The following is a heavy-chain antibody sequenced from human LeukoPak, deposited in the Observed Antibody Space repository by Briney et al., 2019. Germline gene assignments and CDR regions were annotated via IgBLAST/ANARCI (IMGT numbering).Heavy chain of an antibody. CDR1: GFTFSNYA. CDR2: ISYDGSNK. CDR3: ARDDCSGGTCLGGY. Sequence: PGRSLRLSCAASGFTFSNYAMHWVRQAPGKGLEWVVVISYDGSNKYYSDSVKGRFTISRDNSKNTLYLQMNSLRAEDTAVYYCARDDCSGGTCLGGYWGQGTLVTVSS. J-gene: IGHJ4*02. V-gene: IGHV3-30-3*01. D-gene: IGHD2-15*01.